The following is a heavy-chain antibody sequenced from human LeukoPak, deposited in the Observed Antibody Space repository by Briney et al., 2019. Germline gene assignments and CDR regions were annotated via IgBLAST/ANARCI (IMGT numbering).Heavy chain of an antibody. D-gene: IGHD3-16*02. J-gene: IGHJ4*02. Sequence: GRSLRLSCAASGFTFDDYAMHWVRQAPGKGLEWVSGISWNSGSIGYADSVKGRFTISRDSAKNSLYLQMNSLRAEDTALYYCAKDWSRLRLGELSPPFDYWGQGTLVTVSS. V-gene: IGHV3-9*01. CDR1: GFTFDDYA. CDR2: ISWNSGSI. CDR3: AKDWSRLRLGELSPPFDY.